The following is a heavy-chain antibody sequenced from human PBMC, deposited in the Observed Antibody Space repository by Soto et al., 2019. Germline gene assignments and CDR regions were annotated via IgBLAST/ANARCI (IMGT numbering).Heavy chain of an antibody. D-gene: IGHD6-6*01. V-gene: IGHV4-34*01. CDR2: ISQSGNT. CDR3: ARAPKVSGSSQTRPDF. CDR1: SGSFRGYY. J-gene: IGHJ4*02. Sequence: SETLSLTCSLYSGSFRGYYWSWIRQPPGKGLEWIGEISQSGNTNYSPSLKSRVSISIDTSKKQFSLNLASVSAADTAVYYCARAPKVSGSSQTRPDFWGQGTLVTVSS.